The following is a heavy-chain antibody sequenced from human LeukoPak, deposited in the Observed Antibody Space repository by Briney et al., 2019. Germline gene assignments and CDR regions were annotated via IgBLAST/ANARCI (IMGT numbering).Heavy chain of an antibody. CDR1: GYTFTSYA. CDR3: ARGDCSSTSCYLFDI. Sequence: ASVKVSCKGSGYTFTSYAMHWVRQAPGQRLEWIGWINAGNGNTKYSQKFQGRVTMTRDTSTSTVYMELRSLRSEDTAVYYCARGDCSSTSCYLFDIWGQGTMVTVSS. V-gene: IGHV1-3*01. CDR2: INAGNGNT. J-gene: IGHJ3*02. D-gene: IGHD2-2*01.